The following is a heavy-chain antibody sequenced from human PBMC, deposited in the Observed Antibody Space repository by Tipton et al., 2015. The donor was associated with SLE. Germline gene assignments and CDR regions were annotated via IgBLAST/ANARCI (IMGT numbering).Heavy chain of an antibody. CDR1: GGSISGSY. J-gene: IGHJ6*02. Sequence: TLSLTCAVSGGSISGSYWTWIRQPPGKGLEWIGYMYYSGGTKYNPSLRSRVTISIDSSKSQLSLRLTSVTAADTAVYFRARVEGRSNFHYYGMDVWGQGTTVDVSS. CDR2: MYYSGGT. V-gene: IGHV4-59*01. CDR3: ARVEGRSNFHYYGMDV. D-gene: IGHD1-1*01.